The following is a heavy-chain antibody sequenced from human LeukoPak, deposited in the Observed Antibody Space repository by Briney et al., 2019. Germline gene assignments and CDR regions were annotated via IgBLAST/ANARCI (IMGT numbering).Heavy chain of an antibody. CDR2: IKQDGSEK. V-gene: IGHV3-7*01. CDR1: GFTFSSYW. J-gene: IGHJ4*02. CDR3: AKPQEADLWVPDY. Sequence: GGSLRLSCAASGFTFSSYWMSWVRQAPGKGLEWVANIKQDGSEKYYVDSVKGRFTISRDNAKNSLYLQMNSLIPEDTALYYCAKPQEADLWVPDYWGQGTLVTVSS. D-gene: IGHD3-3*01.